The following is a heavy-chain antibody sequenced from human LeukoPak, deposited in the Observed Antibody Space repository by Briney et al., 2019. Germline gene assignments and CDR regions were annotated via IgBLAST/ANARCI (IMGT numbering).Heavy chain of an antibody. CDR1: GFSVSSNY. V-gene: IGHV3-53*01. J-gene: IGHJ4*02. CDR2: IYSGGST. CDR3: ARDRAGDGYNPGYFDY. Sequence: GGSLRLSCAASGFSVSSNYLSWVRQAPGKGLEWVSVIYSGGSTYYADSVKGRFTISRDNSKNTLYLQMNSLRAENTAVYYCARDRAGDGYNPGYFDYWGQGTLVTVSS. D-gene: IGHD5-24*01.